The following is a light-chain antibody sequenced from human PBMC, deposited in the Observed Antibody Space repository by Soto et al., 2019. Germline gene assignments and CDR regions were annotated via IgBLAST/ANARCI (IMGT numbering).Light chain of an antibody. CDR2: SND. V-gene: IGLV1-47*02. CDR1: SFNIGFNY. Sequence: QSVLTPPPSASGTPGQTVTISCSGSSFNIGFNYVYWYQQLPGMAPKLLIHSNDERPSGVPDRFSGSKSGTSASLAISGLRSEDEAEYYCAAWDDSLSGGVFGTGTKLTVL. J-gene: IGLJ1*01. CDR3: AAWDDSLSGGV.